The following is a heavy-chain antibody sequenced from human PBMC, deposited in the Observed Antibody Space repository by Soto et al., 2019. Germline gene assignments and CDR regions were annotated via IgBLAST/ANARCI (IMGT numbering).Heavy chain of an antibody. CDR1: GFTFTDYG. J-gene: IGHJ1*01. Sequence: QVQLVESGGGVVQPGRSLRLSCTTSGFTFTDYGMHWVRQAPGTGLEWVAVIWFDGSYKYYADSVKGRFTISRDISKNTLYLQMNSLRAEDTAVYYCARAPIGYCSGGSCYGEYFQNWGQGTLVTVSS. CDR3: ARAPIGYCSGGSCYGEYFQN. V-gene: IGHV3-33*01. CDR2: IWFDGSYK. D-gene: IGHD2-15*01.